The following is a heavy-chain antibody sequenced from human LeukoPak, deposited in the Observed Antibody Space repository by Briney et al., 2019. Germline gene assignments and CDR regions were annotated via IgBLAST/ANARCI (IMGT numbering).Heavy chain of an antibody. CDR2: INHSGST. CDR3: ATGEHWLADDY. Sequence: SETLSLTCAVYGGSFSGYYWSWIRQPPGKGLEWIGEINHSGSTNYNPSLKSRVTISVDTSKDQFSLKLSSVTAADTAVYYCATGEHWLADDYWGQGTLVTVSS. J-gene: IGHJ4*02. D-gene: IGHD6-19*01. CDR1: GGSFSGYY. V-gene: IGHV4-34*01.